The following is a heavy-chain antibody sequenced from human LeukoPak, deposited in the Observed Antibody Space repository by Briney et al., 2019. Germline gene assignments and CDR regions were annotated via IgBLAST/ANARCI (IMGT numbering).Heavy chain of an antibody. J-gene: IGHJ5*02. CDR3: ARTHRYGDYWNWFDP. V-gene: IGHV2-70*11. D-gene: IGHD4-17*01. Sequence: TLSLTCAVYGGSFSSYYWSWIRQPPGKALEWLARIDSDDDKYYNTSLRTRLTISKDTSKNQVVLIMTNVDPADTATYYCARTHRYGDYWNWFDPWGQGTLVTVSS. CDR2: IDSDDDK. CDR1: GGSFSSYYW.